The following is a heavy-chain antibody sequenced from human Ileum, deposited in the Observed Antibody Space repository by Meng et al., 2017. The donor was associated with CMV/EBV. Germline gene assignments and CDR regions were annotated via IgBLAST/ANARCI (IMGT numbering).Heavy chain of an antibody. CDR2: IYYTGIT. D-gene: IGHD3-10*01. V-gene: IGHV4-39*02. CDR3: AKISYGSESYRFRGWFDP. Sequence: ISSSTFYWGWIRQPPGKGLEWIGNIYYTGITYYNPSLKSRVTISIDTSKNHFSLKLYSVTAADTAVYYCAKISYGSESYRFRGWFDPWGQGTLVTISS. J-gene: IGHJ5*02. CDR1: ISSSTFY.